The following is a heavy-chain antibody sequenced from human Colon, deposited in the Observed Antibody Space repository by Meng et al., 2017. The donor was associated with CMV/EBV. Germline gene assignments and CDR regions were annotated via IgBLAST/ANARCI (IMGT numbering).Heavy chain of an antibody. Sequence: GESLKIPCAASGFTFSSYSMNWVRQAPGKGLEWVSSISSSSSYIYYADSVKGRFTITRDNAKNSLYLQMNSLRAEDTAVYYCARVGLSGSYRHSWGQGTLVTVSS. CDR2: ISSSSSYI. V-gene: IGHV3-21*01. J-gene: IGHJ4*02. CDR1: GFTFSSYS. D-gene: IGHD1-26*01. CDR3: ARVGLSGSYRHS.